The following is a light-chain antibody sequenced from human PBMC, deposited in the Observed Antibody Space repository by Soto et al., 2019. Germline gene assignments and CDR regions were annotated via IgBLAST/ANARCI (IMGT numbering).Light chain of an antibody. CDR3: QQCVNWPWT. Sequence: EIVMTQSPATLSVSPGERVTLSCRASQSISGHLAWFQHKPGQAPRLLVYRTSTRATGIPARFSGSGSGTEFTLTISSLQSEDFAVYYCQQCVNWPWTCVQGTRVEIK. J-gene: IGKJ1*01. CDR2: RTS. V-gene: IGKV3-15*01. CDR1: QSISGH.